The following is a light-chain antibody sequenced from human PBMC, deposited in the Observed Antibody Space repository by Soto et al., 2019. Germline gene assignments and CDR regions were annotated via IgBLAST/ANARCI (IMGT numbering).Light chain of an antibody. J-gene: IGLJ2*01. V-gene: IGLV1-40*01. Sequence: QSVLTQPPSVSGAPGQRDTISCTGSSSNIGAGYDVHWYQQLPGTAPKLLIYANSHRPSGVPDRFSVSKSYISASLAITGLQADDEADYYCQSYDSSLTAVVFGGGTKLTVL. CDR2: ANS. CDR3: QSYDSSLTAVV. CDR1: SSNIGAGYD.